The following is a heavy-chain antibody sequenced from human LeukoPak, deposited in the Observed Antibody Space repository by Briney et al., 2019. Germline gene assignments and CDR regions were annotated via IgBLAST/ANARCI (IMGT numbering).Heavy chain of an antibody. CDR1: GGSIRNYY. Sequence: SETLSLTCTVSGGSIRNYYWSWIRQPPGKGLEWIGYIYNSGSTNYNPSLKSRVTMSADTSKNQFSLRLTSVTAADTGVYYCARHYSPDFCADDCYTFDYWGQGTLVTVSS. J-gene: IGHJ4*02. V-gene: IGHV4-59*08. D-gene: IGHD2-21*02. CDR3: ARHYSPDFCADDCYTFDY. CDR2: IYNSGST.